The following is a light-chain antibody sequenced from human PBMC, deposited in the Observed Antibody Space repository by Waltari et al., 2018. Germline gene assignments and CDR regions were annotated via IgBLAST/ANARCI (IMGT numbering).Light chain of an antibody. Sequence: EIVMTQSPATLSVSPGERATLSCRASQSVSNNLAWDQQKPGQTPRLLIYGASIRATGIPARFSGSGSGTEFTLTISSLQSEDFVVYYCQLRGHWPMYTFGQGTKLEIK. J-gene: IGKJ2*01. CDR2: GAS. CDR3: QLRGHWPMYT. CDR1: QSVSNN. V-gene: IGKV3D-15*01.